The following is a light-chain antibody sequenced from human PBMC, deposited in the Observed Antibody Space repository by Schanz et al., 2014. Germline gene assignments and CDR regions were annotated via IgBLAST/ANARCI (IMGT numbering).Light chain of an antibody. CDR2: AAS. CDR1: QGISTW. Sequence: DIQMTQSPSSVSASVGDTVTITCRASQGISTWLAWYQQKPGEAPKLLIYAASSLQSGVPSRFSGSGSGTEFTLAISSLQPEDFANYYCQQVNGYVGTFGQGTKVEIK. V-gene: IGKV1-12*01. CDR3: QQVNGYVGT. J-gene: IGKJ1*01.